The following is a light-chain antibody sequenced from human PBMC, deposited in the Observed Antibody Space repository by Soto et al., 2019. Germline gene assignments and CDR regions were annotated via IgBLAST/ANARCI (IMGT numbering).Light chain of an antibody. Sequence: DIQMTQSPSSRSASLGDRVTITCRASQSISNFLNWYQQTPGKAPKLLISTASTLQTGVPSRFDGSGSGTDFTLTLNNLKNEDFATYDCQQRYSTSITFGQGTRLEIK. CDR3: QQRYSTSIT. J-gene: IGKJ5*01. CDR1: QSISNF. CDR2: TAS. V-gene: IGKV1-39*01.